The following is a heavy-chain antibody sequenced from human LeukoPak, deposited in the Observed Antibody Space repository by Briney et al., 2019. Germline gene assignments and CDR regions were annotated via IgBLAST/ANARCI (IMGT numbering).Heavy chain of an antibody. CDR3: ARESYGMDV. J-gene: IGHJ6*02. V-gene: IGHV1-18*01. CDR1: GYTFISYG. CDR2: ISAYNGNT. Sequence: ASVKVSCKASGYTFISYGISWVRQAPGQGLEWMGWISAYNGNTKYVQKFQGRVTMTTDTSTSTAYMELRSLRSDDTAVYYCARESYGMDVWGQGTTVTVSS.